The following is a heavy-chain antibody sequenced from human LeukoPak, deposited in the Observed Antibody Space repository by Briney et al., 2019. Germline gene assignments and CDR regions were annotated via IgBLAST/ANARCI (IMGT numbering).Heavy chain of an antibody. J-gene: IGHJ4*02. D-gene: IGHD6-13*01. V-gene: IGHV4-34*01. CDR3: ARDVSSWLDS. Sequence: SETLSLTCAVYGGSFSGYYWSWIRQPPGKGLGWIGEINHSGSTNYNPSLKSRVTISEDTSKNQFSLKLSSVTAADTAVYYCARDVSSWLDSWGQGTLVTVSS. CDR2: INHSGST. CDR1: GGSFSGYY.